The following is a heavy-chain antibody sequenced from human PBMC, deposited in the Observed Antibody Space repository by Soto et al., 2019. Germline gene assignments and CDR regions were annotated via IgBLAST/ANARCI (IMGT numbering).Heavy chain of an antibody. CDR1: GFTFSAYW. CDR3: TRGPRVSSTGTGAH. Sequence: LRLSCEVSGFTFSAYWMHWVRQVPGKGLIWVSRISDDGSTTTYADSVKGRFTISRDNAKNTLYLQMNSLRADDTGLYYCTRGPRVSSTGTGAHWGQGTLVTVSS. CDR2: ISDDGSTT. D-gene: IGHD1-1*01. V-gene: IGHV3-74*01. J-gene: IGHJ4*02.